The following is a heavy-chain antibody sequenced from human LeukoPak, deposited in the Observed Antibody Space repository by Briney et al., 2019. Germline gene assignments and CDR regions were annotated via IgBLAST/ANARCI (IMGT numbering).Heavy chain of an antibody. V-gene: IGHV1-46*01. CDR3: ARDGPSSGWLYYFDY. J-gene: IGHJ4*02. CDR2: INPSGGST. CDR1: GYTFTSYY. D-gene: IGHD6-19*01. Sequence: ASVKVSCKASGYTFTSYYMHWVRQAPGQGLEWMGIINPSGGSTSYAQKFQGRVTMTRDTSTSTVYMELSSLRSEDTAVYYCARDGPSSGWLYYFDYWGQGTLVTVSS.